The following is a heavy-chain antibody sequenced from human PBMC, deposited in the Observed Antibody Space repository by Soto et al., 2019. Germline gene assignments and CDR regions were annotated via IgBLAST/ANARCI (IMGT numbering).Heavy chain of an antibody. Sequence: DSVKVSCKASGYTFTNHYIHWVRQAPGQGLEWMGIINPSGGSTSESQKFQGRLTLTRDTSTSTVYMELSSLRSEDTAVFYCAREAGIVPATLIPFDHWGQGLLVTVS. J-gene: IGHJ4*02. CDR3: AREAGIVPATLIPFDH. D-gene: IGHD2-21*01. V-gene: IGHV1-46*01. CDR2: INPSGGST. CDR1: GYTFTNHY.